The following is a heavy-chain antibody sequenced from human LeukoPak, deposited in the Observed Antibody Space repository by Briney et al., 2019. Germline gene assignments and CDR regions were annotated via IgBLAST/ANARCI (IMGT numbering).Heavy chain of an antibody. J-gene: IGHJ4*02. CDR3: AKGLLLWFGGAESIEAFDY. Sequence: GGSLRLSCAASGFTLSSYGTHWVRQAPGKGLEWVAFIRYDGSNKYYADSVKGRFTISRDNSKNTLYLQMNSLRAEDTAVYYCAKGLLLWFGGAESIEAFDYWGQGTLVTVSS. V-gene: IGHV3-30*02. CDR1: GFTLSSYG. D-gene: IGHD3-10*01. CDR2: IRYDGSNK.